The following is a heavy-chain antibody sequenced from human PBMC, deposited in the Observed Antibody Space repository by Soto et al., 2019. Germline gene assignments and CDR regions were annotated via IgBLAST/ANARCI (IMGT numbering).Heavy chain of an antibody. CDR1: GGSVSSGSYY. Sequence: SETLSLTCTVSGGSVSSGSYYWSWIRQPPGKGLEWIGYIYYSGSTNYNPSLKSRVTISVDTSKNQFSLKLSSVTAADTAVYYCARGSRVAAAGIVGWFDPWGQGTLVTVSS. D-gene: IGHD6-13*01. CDR2: IYYSGST. J-gene: IGHJ5*02. CDR3: ARGSRVAAAGIVGWFDP. V-gene: IGHV4-61*01.